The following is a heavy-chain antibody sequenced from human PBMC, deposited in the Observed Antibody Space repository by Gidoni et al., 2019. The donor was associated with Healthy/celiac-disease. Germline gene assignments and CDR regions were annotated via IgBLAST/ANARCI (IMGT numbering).Heavy chain of an antibody. V-gene: IGHV1-2*02. CDR1: GYTFTGYY. CDR3: ARDYDILTGPIYYFDY. CDR2: INPNSGGT. Sequence: QVQLVQSGAEVKKPGASVQVSCQASGYTFTGYYMHWVRQAPGQGLEWMGWINPNSGGTNYAQKFQGRVTMTRDTSISTAYMELSRLRSDDTAVYYCARDYDILTGPIYYFDYWGQGTLVTVSS. D-gene: IGHD3-9*01. J-gene: IGHJ4*02.